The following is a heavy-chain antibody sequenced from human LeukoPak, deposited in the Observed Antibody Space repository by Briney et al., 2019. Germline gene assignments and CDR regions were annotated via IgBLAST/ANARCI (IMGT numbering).Heavy chain of an antibody. J-gene: IGHJ5*02. CDR3: ARDRSITSCCSWFDP. CDR2: ISAHNSNT. CDR1: GYIFNSHG. D-gene: IGHD2-2*01. Sequence: GASVKVSCKASGYIFNSHGVSWVRQAPGQGLEWMGWISAHNSNTNYAQNFQGRLTMTTDTSTSTAYMELRSLRSDDTAVYYCARDRSITSCCSWFDPWGQGTLVTVSS. V-gene: IGHV1-18*01.